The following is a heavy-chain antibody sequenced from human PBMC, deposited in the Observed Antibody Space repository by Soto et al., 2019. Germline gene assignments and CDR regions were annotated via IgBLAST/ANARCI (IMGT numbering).Heavy chain of an antibody. V-gene: IGHV3-30*18. CDR3: AKDNTGITIFGVVITESRMVY. CDR1: GFTFSSYG. J-gene: IGHJ4*02. Sequence: GGSLRLSCAASGFTFSSYGMHWVRQAPGKGLEWVAVISYDGSNKYYADSVKGRFTISRDNSKNTLYLQMNSLRAEDTAVYYCAKDNTGITIFGVVITESRMVYWGQGTLVTVSS. D-gene: IGHD3-3*01. CDR2: ISYDGSNK.